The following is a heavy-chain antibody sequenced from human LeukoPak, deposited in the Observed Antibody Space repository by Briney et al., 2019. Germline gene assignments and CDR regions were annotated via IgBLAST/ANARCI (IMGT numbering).Heavy chain of an antibody. J-gene: IGHJ4*02. CDR3: ARIELYYDFWSGQDY. CDR2: ISAYNGNT. Sequence: ASVKVSCKASGYTFTSYGISWVRQAPGHGLEWMGWISAYNGNTNYAQKLQGIVTMTTDTSTSTAYMELRSLRSDDTAVYYCARIELYYDFWSGQDYWGQGTLVTVSS. D-gene: IGHD3-3*01. V-gene: IGHV1-18*01. CDR1: GYTFTSYG.